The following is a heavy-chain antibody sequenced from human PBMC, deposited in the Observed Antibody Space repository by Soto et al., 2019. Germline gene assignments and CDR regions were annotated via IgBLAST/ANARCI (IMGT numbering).Heavy chain of an antibody. D-gene: IGHD3-10*01. J-gene: IGHJ2*01. CDR2: ISGTGST. CDR3: AKDRKYYGSGYWYFDL. V-gene: IGHV3-23*01. Sequence: EVQLLESGGGLVQPGGSLRLSCAASGLTFSSYAMSWVRQAPGKGLEWVSGISGTGSTNYADSVKGRFTVSRDNSQSTLFLQMNSLRAEDTAVYYCAKDRKYYGSGYWYFDLWGRGTLVTVSA. CDR1: GLTFSSYA.